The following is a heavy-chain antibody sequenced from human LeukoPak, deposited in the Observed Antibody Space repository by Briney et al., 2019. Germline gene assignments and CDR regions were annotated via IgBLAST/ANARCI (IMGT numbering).Heavy chain of an antibody. CDR2: IYYSGST. CDR3: ARTVVPRWFHP. V-gene: IGHV4-59*08. CDR1: GGSISSYY. J-gene: IGHJ5*02. D-gene: IGHD4-23*01. Sequence: SETLSLTCTVSGGSISSYYWSWIRQPPGKGLEWIGYIYYSGSTNYNPSLKSRVTISVDTSKNQFSLKLSSVTAADTAVYYCARTVVPRWFHPWGQGTLVTVSS.